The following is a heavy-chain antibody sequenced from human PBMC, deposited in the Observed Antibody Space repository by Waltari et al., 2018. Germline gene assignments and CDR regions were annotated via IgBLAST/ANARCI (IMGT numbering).Heavy chain of an antibody. CDR3: AREISGYYYYYMDV. CDR1: GFTVSSNY. J-gene: IGHJ6*03. Sequence: EVQLVETGGGLIQPGGSLSLSCAASGFTVSSNYMSWVRQAPGKGLEWVSVIYSGGSTYYADSVKGRFTISRDNSKNTLYLQMNSLRAEDTAVYYCAREISGYYYYYMDVWGKGTTVTVSS. D-gene: IGHD3-10*01. V-gene: IGHV3-53*02. CDR2: IYSGGST.